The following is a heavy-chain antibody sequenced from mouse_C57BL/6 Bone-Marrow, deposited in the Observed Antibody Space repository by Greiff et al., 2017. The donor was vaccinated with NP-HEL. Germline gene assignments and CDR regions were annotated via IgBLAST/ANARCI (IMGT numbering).Heavy chain of an antibody. V-gene: IGHV4-1*01. CDR3: ARPIYYYGSSPYWYFDV. CDR1: GIDFSRYW. J-gene: IGHJ1*03. Sequence: EVMLVESGGGLVQPGGSLKLSCAASGIDFSRYWMSWVRRAPGKGLEWIGEINPDSSTINYAPSLKDKFIISRDNAKNTLYLQMSKVRSEDTALYYCARPIYYYGSSPYWYFDVWGTGTTVTVSS. CDR2: INPDSSTI. D-gene: IGHD1-1*01.